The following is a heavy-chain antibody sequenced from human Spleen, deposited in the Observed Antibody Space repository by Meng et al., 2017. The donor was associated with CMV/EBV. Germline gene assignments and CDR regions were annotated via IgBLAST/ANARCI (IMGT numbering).Heavy chain of an antibody. D-gene: IGHD3-22*01. CDR2: ISSHSNFI. CDR3: AGGYDNTGYYTWGPGAAFDI. V-gene: IGHV3-21*01. Sequence: GESLKISCAASGFAFNTYNIIWVRQAPGQGLEWVSIISSHSNFIYYADSVKGRFTISRDNAKNSLYRQMNSLRVEDTAVYYCAGGYDNTGYYTWGPGAAFDIWGRGTMVTVSS. J-gene: IGHJ3*02. CDR1: GFAFNTYN.